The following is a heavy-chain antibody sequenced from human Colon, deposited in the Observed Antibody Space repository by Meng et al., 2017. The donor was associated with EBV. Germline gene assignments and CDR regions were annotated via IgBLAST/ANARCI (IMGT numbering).Heavy chain of an antibody. J-gene: IGHJ4*02. V-gene: IGHV4-61*01. CDR1: GASVSSGNSY. Sequence: QVGLQESGPGLVKPSETPSLTCTVSGASVSSGNSYWSWIRQPPGKGLEWIGYKYYSGSTNYNPSLKSRVYMSVDTSKNQFSLTLNSVTVADTAVYYCARNYYFDYWGQGTLVTVSS. CDR3: ARNYYFDY. CDR2: KYYSGST.